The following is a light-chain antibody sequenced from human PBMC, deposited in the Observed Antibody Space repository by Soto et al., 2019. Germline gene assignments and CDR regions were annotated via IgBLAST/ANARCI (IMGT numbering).Light chain of an antibody. V-gene: IGKV1-5*03. J-gene: IGKJ3*01. CDR3: QQHSGYSFT. Sequence: DIQMTQSPSTLSAPVGDGVTITCRASQSISSWLAWYQQKPGKAPKLLIYKASSLESGVPLRFSGSGSGTEFTLTISSLQPDDSATYYCQQHSGYSFTFGPGTKVDIK. CDR1: QSISSW. CDR2: KAS.